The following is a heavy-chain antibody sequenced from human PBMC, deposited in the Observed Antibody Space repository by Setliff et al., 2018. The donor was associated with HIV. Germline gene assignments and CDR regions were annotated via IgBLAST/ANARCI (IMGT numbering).Heavy chain of an antibody. V-gene: IGHV3-30*03. CDR3: ARESYLYGSGSYPTYFQH. CDR1: GFTFNNYA. Sequence: QPGGSLRLSCAASGFTFNNYAMHWVRQAPGKGLEWVSVISYDGSNKYYAESVKGRFTISRDNSRNTLYLHMSSLRTEDTAVYYCARESYLYGSGSYPTYFQHCGQGTLVTVSS. D-gene: IGHD3-10*01. CDR2: ISYDGSNK. J-gene: IGHJ1*01.